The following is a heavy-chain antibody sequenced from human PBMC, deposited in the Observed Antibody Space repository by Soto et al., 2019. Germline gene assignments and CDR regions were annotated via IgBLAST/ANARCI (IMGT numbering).Heavy chain of an antibody. CDR2: IIPIFGTT. CDR3: ARMDSSGYYYLGFDP. CDR1: GCTFSTYA. Sequence: ASVKVSCKASGCTFSTYAISWVRQAPGQGFEWMGGIIPIFGTTNYAQKFQGRVTITADESTSTAYMELSSLRSEDTAVYYCARMDSSGYYYLGFDPWGQGTLVTVSS. J-gene: IGHJ5*02. V-gene: IGHV1-69*13. D-gene: IGHD3-22*01.